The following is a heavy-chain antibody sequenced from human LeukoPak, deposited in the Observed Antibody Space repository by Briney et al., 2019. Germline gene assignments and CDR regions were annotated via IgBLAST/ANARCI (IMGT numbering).Heavy chain of an antibody. D-gene: IGHD6-6*01. V-gene: IGHV1-46*01. Sequence: RASVKVSCKASGYTFTSNYIHWVRQAPGQGLEWMGMIYPRDGSTTYAQKFQGRVTMTRDTSTSTVYMELSSLRSDDTAVYYCARTAARRFDYWGQGTLVTVSS. J-gene: IGHJ4*02. CDR3: ARTAARRFDY. CDR1: GYTFTSNY. CDR2: IYPRDGST.